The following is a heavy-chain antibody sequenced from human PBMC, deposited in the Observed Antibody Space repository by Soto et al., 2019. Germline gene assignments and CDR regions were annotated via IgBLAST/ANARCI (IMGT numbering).Heavy chain of an antibody. J-gene: IGHJ6*02. CDR2: IYYSGST. V-gene: IGHV4-39*01. D-gene: IGHD3-3*01. CDR1: GGSISSSSYY. Sequence: PSETLSLTCTVSGGSISSSSYYWGWIRQPPGKGLEWIGSIYYSGSTYYNPSLKSRVTISVDTSKNQFSLKLSSVTAADTAVYYCARHTYYDFWSGYNFPYHYYGMDVWGQGTTVTVSS. CDR3: ARHTYYDFWSGYNFPYHYYGMDV.